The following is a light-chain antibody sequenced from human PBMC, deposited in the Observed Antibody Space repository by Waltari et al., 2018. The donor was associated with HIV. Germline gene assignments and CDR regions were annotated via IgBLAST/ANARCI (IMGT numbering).Light chain of an antibody. CDR3: GTWDSGLNAEG. V-gene: IGLV1-51*01. J-gene: IGLJ3*02. CDR2: DTN. CDR1: RSNIGTNH. Sequence: QSVLTQPPSVSAASRQKVTISCSGNRSNIGTNHISWYQQFPGTAPKLVIYDTNKRPSGVPDRCSGSKSGTSATLAITGRQTGDEADYDCGTWDSGLNAEGFGGGTTLTV.